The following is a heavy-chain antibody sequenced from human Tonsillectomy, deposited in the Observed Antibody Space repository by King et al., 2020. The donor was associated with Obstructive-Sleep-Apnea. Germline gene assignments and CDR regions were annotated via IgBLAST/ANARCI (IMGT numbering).Heavy chain of an antibody. CDR1: GGSISGYY. CDR2: IYNSEST. J-gene: IGHJ4*02. D-gene: IGHD5-18*01. V-gene: IGHV4-59*01. CDR3: ARGVDTAMVTLGCYFDY. Sequence: QLQESGPGLVKPSQTLSLTCTVSGGSISGYYCSWIRQPPGKGLEWIGYIYNSESTDYNPSLKSRVTISVDTSKNQFSLKLRSVTAADTAVYYCARGVDTAMVTLGCYFDYGGQGTLVTVPS.